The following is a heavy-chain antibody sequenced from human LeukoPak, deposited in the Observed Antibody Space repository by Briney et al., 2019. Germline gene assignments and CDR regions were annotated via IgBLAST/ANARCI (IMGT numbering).Heavy chain of an antibody. J-gene: IGHJ5*02. V-gene: IGHV4-38-2*02. Sequence: SETLSLTCTVSGYSISSGYYWGWIRQPPGKGLEWIGSIYHSGSTYYNPSLKSRVTISVDTSKNQFSLKLSSVTAADTAVYYCAGLYDSSGYYYDNWFDPWGQGTLVTVSS. CDR2: IYHSGST. CDR3: AGLYDSSGYYYDNWFDP. D-gene: IGHD3-22*01. CDR1: GYSISSGYY.